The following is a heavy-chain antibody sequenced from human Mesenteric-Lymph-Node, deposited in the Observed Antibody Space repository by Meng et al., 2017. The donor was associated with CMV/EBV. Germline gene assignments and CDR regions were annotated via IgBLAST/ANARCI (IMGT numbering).Heavy chain of an antibody. CDR3: AAEYQLLNVPYFEY. J-gene: IGHJ4*02. CDR2: IRSKPYGYAT. Sequence: GGSLRLSCTASGFTFSGSAMHWVRQASGKGLEWVGRIRSKPYGYATAYAASVKGRFTISRDDSKNTTYLQMNTLKTEDTAVYYCAAEYQLLNVPYFEYWGQGTQDTVSS. V-gene: IGHV3-73*01. D-gene: IGHD6-6*01. CDR1: GFTFSGSA.